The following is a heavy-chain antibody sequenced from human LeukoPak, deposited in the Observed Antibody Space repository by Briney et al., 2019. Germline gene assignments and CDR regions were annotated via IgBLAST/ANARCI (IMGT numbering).Heavy chain of an antibody. Sequence: ASVKVSCKASGYTFTSYGISWVRQAPGQGLEWMGWISAYNGNTNYAQKLQGRVTMTTDTSTSTAYMELRSLRSDDTAVYYCARSPPAPAYDFWSGYSHGAYYFDYWGQGTLVTVSS. D-gene: IGHD3-3*01. CDR2: ISAYNGNT. J-gene: IGHJ4*02. CDR3: ARSPPAPAYDFWSGYSHGAYYFDY. CDR1: GYTFTSYG. V-gene: IGHV1-18*01.